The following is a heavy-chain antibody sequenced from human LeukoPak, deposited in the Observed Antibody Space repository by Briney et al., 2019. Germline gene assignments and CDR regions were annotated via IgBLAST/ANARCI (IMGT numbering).Heavy chain of an antibody. CDR3: AKQDSHWDVFGI. Sequence: GGSLRLSCAASGFVFTSYWMSWVRQAPGKGLEWVANIKQDGSEKYYVDSAKGRFAISRDNAKNSLYLHMNSLRAEDTAVYYCAKQDSHWDVFGIWGQGTMVTVSS. V-gene: IGHV3-7*01. J-gene: IGHJ3*02. CDR2: IKQDGSEK. D-gene: IGHD2-15*01. CDR1: GFVFTSYW.